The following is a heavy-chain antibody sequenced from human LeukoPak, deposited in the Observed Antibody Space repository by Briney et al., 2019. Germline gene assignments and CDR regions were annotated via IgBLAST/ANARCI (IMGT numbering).Heavy chain of an antibody. CDR1: GFTFSSYA. CDR3: AKGRGYSYGLDY. Sequence: GGSLRLSCAASGFTFSSYAMSWVRQAPGKGLELVSAISGSGGSTYYADSVKGRFTISSDTSKNTLYLQMTSLGAEDTAVYYCAKGRGYSYGLDYWGQGTLVTVSS. D-gene: IGHD5-18*01. CDR2: ISGSGGST. J-gene: IGHJ4*02. V-gene: IGHV3-23*01.